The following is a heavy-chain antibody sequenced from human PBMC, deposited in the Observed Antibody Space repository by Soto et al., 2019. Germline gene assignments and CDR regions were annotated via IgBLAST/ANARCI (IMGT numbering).Heavy chain of an antibody. CDR1: GFTFSNHG. Sequence: QEQLVESGGGVVQPGRSLRLSCAASGFTFSNHGMHWVRQAPGKGLEWVAVIWHDGSKIYYAETVKGRFTISRDNSNNTVYLQMDGLRAEDTAVYYCARDDIVVVVGGKDFYNGLDAWGQGTTVTVSS. D-gene: IGHD2-21*01. CDR2: IWHDGSKI. CDR3: ARDDIVVVVGGKDFYNGLDA. V-gene: IGHV3-33*01. J-gene: IGHJ6*02.